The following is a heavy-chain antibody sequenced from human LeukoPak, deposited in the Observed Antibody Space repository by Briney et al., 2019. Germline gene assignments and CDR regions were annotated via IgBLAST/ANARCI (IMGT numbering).Heavy chain of an antibody. CDR1: GGTFSSYA. D-gene: IGHD2-15*01. J-gene: IGHJ6*03. V-gene: IGHV1-69*05. CDR2: IIPIFGTA. Sequence: SVKVSCKASGGTFSSYAISWVRQAPGQRLEWMGGIIPIFGTANYAQKFQGRVTITTDESTSTAYMELSSLRSEDTAVYYCAREDYYCSGGSCYLSALYYYMDVWGKGTTVTVSS. CDR3: AREDYYCSGGSCYLSALYYYMDV.